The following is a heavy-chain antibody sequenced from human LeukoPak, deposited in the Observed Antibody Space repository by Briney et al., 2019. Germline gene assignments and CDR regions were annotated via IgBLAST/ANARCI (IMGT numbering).Heavy chain of an antibody. D-gene: IGHD3-22*01. Sequence: PAETLSLTCTVSGGSISSYYWSWIRQPAGKGLEWIGRIYTSGSTNYNPSLKSRVTMPVDTSKNQFSLKLSSVTAADTAVYYCARDRYYYDSSGYSLDYWGQGTLVTVSS. J-gene: IGHJ4*02. CDR2: IYTSGST. V-gene: IGHV4-4*07. CDR1: GGSISSYY. CDR3: ARDRYYYDSSGYSLDY.